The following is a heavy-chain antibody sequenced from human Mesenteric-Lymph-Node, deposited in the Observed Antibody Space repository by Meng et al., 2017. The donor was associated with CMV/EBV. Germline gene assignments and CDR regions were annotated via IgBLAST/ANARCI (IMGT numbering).Heavy chain of an antibody. D-gene: IGHD3-10*01. J-gene: IGHJ4*02. Sequence: EVNLVESGVWSVPPGVSLRLSCAASGFNVRDKYMSWVRQAPGKGLEWVCIIYRGDNTYYIDSVKDRFTVSRDNSKNTMYLQMNSLRVEDTAVYYCTGDSVSNPNLDYWGQGTLVTVSS. CDR3: TGDSVSNPNLDY. V-gene: IGHV3-66*01. CDR2: IYRGDNT. CDR1: GFNVRDKY.